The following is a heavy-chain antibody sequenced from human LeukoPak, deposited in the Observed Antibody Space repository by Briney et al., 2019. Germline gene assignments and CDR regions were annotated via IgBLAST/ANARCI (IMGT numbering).Heavy chain of an antibody. CDR1: GYTFTGYD. CDR2: INPSGGST. D-gene: IGHD4/OR15-4a*01. Sequence: ASVKLSCKASGYTFTGYDMHWVRHAPGQGLEWMGIINPSGGSTSYAQKFQGRVTMTRDTSTSTVYMELSSLRSEDTAVYYCASGLANDARGYFDYWGQGTLVTVSS. CDR3: ASGLANDARGYFDY. J-gene: IGHJ4*02. V-gene: IGHV1-46*01.